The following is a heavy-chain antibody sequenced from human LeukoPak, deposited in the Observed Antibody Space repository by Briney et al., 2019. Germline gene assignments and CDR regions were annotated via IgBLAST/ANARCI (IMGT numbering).Heavy chain of an antibody. CDR1: GFTVSSNY. J-gene: IGHJ4*02. V-gene: IGHV3-30*02. CDR2: IRYDGSLK. CDR3: AKEIWPTVTTPGRTYFEY. Sequence: GGSLRLSCAASGFTVSSNYMSWVRQAPGKGLEWVAFIRYDGSLKYYAESVKGRFTISRDNSKNTLYLQMDSLRAEDTAVYYCAKEIWPTVTTPGRTYFEYWGQGTLVTVSS. D-gene: IGHD4-17*01.